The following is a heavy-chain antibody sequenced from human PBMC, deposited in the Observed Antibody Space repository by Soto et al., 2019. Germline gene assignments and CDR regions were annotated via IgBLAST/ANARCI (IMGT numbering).Heavy chain of an antibody. Sequence: QVQLVESGGGVVQPGRSLRLSCAASGFTFSSYGMHWVRQAPGKGLEWVAVISYDGSNKYYADSVKGRFTISRDNSKNTLYLQMNSLRAEDTAVYYCAREKVGSSWYTNYYYGMDVWGQGTTVTVSS. D-gene: IGHD6-13*01. J-gene: IGHJ6*02. CDR2: ISYDGSNK. V-gene: IGHV3-30*03. CDR1: GFTFSSYG. CDR3: AREKVGSSWYTNYYYGMDV.